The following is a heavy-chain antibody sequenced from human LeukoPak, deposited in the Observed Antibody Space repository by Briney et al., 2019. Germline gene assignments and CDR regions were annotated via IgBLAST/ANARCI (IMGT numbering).Heavy chain of an antibody. J-gene: IGHJ4*02. D-gene: IGHD3-22*01. CDR3: ARVVAYYDSSGYYFSGYYFDY. V-gene: IGHV4-59*08. CDR1: GGSISSYY. Sequence: SETLSLTCTVSGGSISSYYWSWIRQPPGKGLEWIAYISDIGSINYNPSLKSRVTISLDTSKDQFSLKLSSVTAADTAVYYCARVVAYYDSSGYYFSGYYFDYWGQGTLVTVSS. CDR2: ISDIGSI.